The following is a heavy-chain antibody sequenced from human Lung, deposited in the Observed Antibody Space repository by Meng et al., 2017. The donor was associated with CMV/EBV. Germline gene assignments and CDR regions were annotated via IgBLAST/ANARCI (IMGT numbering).Heavy chain of an antibody. CDR3: LRRSGGSV. D-gene: IGHD3-10*01. Sequence: VQWRESGPELVKPSETLSLTCAVSGDSITNHNWWAWVRQPPGKGLEWIGEIPHRGSSAYNPSLKSRVSMSIDKSKNQFSLKLTSVTAADTAVYHCLRRSGGSVWGQGTLVTVSS. J-gene: IGHJ1*01. CDR2: IPHRGSS. CDR1: GDSITNHNW. V-gene: IGHV4-4*02.